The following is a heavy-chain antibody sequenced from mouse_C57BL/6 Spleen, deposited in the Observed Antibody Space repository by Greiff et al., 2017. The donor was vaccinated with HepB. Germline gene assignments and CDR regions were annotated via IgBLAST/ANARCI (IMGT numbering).Heavy chain of an antibody. Sequence: QVQLKQPGAELVMPGASVKLSCKASGYTFTSYWMHWVKQRPGQGLEWIGEIDPSDSYTNYNQKFKGKSTLTVDKSSSTAYMQLSSLTSEDSAVYYCARMAYDYDDGFAYWGQGTLVTVSA. V-gene: IGHV1-69*01. CDR1: GYTFTSYW. J-gene: IGHJ3*01. CDR3: ARMAYDYDDGFAY. D-gene: IGHD2-4*01. CDR2: IDPSDSYT.